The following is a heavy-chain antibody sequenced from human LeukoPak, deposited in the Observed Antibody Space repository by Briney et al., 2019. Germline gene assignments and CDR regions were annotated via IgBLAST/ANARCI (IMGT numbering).Heavy chain of an antibody. CDR1: GGSISSSNW. Sequence: SETLSLTCAVSGGSISSSNWWSWVRQPPGKGLELIGEIYHSGSTNYNPSLKSRVTISVDKSKNQFSLKLSSVTAADTAVYYCARDNYDILTGYSPFDYWGQGTLVTVSS. V-gene: IGHV4-4*02. CDR3: ARDNYDILTGYSPFDY. CDR2: IYHSGST. J-gene: IGHJ4*02. D-gene: IGHD3-9*01.